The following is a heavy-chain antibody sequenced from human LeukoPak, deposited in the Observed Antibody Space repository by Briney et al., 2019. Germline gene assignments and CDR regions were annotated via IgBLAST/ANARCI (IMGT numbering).Heavy chain of an antibody. CDR3: ARAGVVLAAINRAFYI. V-gene: IGHV4-30-4*08. D-gene: IGHD2-2*02. CDR1: GGSIISGDYY. Sequence: SQPLSLTCIVSGGSIISGDYYWSWIRQPPGKGLEWIGYIYHNGDTYYNPSLKSRVSISVDTSKNQFSLKLSSVTTADTAVYYCARAGVVLAAINRAFYIWAQGSVVTVSS. J-gene: IGHJ3*02. CDR2: IYHNGDT.